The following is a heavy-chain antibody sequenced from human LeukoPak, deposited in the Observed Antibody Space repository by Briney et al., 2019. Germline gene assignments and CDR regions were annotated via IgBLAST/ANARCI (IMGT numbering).Heavy chain of an antibody. D-gene: IGHD5-18*01. J-gene: IGHJ4*02. V-gene: IGHV4-34*01. Sequence: SETLSLTCAVYGGSFSGYYWSWIRQPPGKGLEWIGEINHSGSTNYNPSLKSRVTISVDTSNNRFSLKVNSVTAADTAVYYCARSRGYSYGFLLNFDSWGQGTLVSVSS. CDR2: INHSGST. CDR1: GGSFSGYY. CDR3: ARSRGYSYGFLLNFDS.